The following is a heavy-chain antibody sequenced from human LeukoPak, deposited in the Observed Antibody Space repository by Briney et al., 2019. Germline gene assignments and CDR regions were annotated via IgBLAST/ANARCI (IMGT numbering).Heavy chain of an antibody. J-gene: IGHJ4*02. V-gene: IGHV3-48*02. CDR3: ARNYYYASGSLAI. CDR2: ISSNSSTI. CDR1: GFTFNNYA. Sequence: GGSLRLSCAASGFTFNNYAMSWVRQAPGKGLEWVSYISSNSSTIYYADSVKGRFTISRDNAEKSLYLQMNSLRDEDTAVYYCARNYYYASGSLAIWGQGTLVTVSS. D-gene: IGHD3-10*01.